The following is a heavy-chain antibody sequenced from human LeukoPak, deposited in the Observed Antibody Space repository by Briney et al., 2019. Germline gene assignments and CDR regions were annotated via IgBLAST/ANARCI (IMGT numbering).Heavy chain of an antibody. CDR2: VYSGDST. D-gene: IGHD5-18*01. Sequence: GRSLRLSCAASGFTVSSTYMSWVRQAPGKGLEWVSVVYSGDSTYYADSVKGRFTISRHNSKNTLYLQMNSLRAEDTAIYYCARDGEYSYGYGFDFWGQGTLVTVSS. J-gene: IGHJ4*02. CDR3: ARDGEYSYGYGFDF. V-gene: IGHV3-53*04. CDR1: GFTVSSTY.